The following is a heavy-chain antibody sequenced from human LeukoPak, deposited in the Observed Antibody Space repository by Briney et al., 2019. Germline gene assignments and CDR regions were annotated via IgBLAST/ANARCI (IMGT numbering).Heavy chain of an antibody. D-gene: IGHD2-2*01. CDR1: GGSISISNSNW. Sequence: PSGTLSLTCAVSGGSISISNSNWWSWVRQPPGKGLEWIGEIYHSGSTNYNPSLKSRVTISVDKSKNQFSLKLSSVTAADTAVYYCARSPGDCSSTSCPPDAFDIWGQGTMVTVSS. CDR3: ARSPGDCSSTSCPPDAFDI. J-gene: IGHJ3*02. CDR2: IYHSGST. V-gene: IGHV4-4*02.